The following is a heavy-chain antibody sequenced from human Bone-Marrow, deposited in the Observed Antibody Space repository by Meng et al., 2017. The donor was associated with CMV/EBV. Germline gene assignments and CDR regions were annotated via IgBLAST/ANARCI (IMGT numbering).Heavy chain of an antibody. D-gene: IGHD1-26*01. CDR3: ARDIIFIVGATTGMDV. Sequence: SETLSLTCTVSGGSVSSGSYYWSWIRQPPGKGLEWIGYIYYSGSTNYNPSLKSRVTISVDTSKNQFSLKLSSVTAADTAVYYCARDIIFIVGATTGMDVWGQGNTVPVSS. V-gene: IGHV4-61*01. CDR2: IYYSGST. J-gene: IGHJ6*01. CDR1: GGSVSSGSYY.